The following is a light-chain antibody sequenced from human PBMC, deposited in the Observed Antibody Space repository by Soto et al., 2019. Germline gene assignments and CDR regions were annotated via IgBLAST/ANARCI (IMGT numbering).Light chain of an antibody. CDR2: ETS. Sequence: EIVLTQSPGTLSLSPGARATLSCRAGQSVNINYLAWYQQKPGQAPRLLMYETSTRATGIPDRFSGSGCGTEFFLPISRLETDDFLVYFCQQFGTSPMWTFGQGTKVDIK. V-gene: IGKV3-20*01. J-gene: IGKJ1*01. CDR1: QSVNINY. CDR3: QQFGTSPMWT.